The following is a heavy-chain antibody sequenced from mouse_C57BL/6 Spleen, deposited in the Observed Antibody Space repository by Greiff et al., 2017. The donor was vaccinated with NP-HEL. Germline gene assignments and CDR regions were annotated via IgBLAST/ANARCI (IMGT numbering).Heavy chain of an antibody. V-gene: IGHV1-61*01. CDR3: ARRGGYYVAY. CDR1: GYTFTSYW. CDR2: IYPSDSET. Sequence: QVQLKQPGAELVRPGSSVKLSCKASGYTFTSYWMDWVKQRPGQGLEWIGNIYPSDSETHYNQKFQDKATLTVDKSSSTAYMQLSSLTSEDSAVYYCARRGGYYVAYWGQGTLVTVSA. D-gene: IGHD2-3*01. J-gene: IGHJ3*01.